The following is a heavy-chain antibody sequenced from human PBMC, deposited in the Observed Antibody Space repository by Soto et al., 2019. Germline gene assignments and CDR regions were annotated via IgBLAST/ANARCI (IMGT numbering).Heavy chain of an antibody. CDR1: GFTFSSYG. Sequence: QVQLVESGGGVVQPGRSLRLSCAASGFTFSSYGMHWVRQAPGKGLEWVAVIWYDGSNKYYADSVKGRFTISRDNSKNTLYLQMNSLRAEDTAVYYCARDRGGDFWSGYRLYYYGMDVWGQGTTVTVSS. D-gene: IGHD3-3*01. V-gene: IGHV3-33*01. CDR2: IWYDGSNK. J-gene: IGHJ6*02. CDR3: ARDRGGDFWSGYRLYYYGMDV.